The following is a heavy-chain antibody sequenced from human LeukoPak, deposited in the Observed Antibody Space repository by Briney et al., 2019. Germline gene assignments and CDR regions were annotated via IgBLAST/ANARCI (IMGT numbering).Heavy chain of an antibody. J-gene: IGHJ6*02. CDR1: GSTFSSYA. D-gene: IGHD2-15*01. V-gene: IGHV3-30*04. CDR2: ISYDGSNK. CDR3: AREQGCSGGSCYLQWYYYYGMDV. Sequence: GGSLRLSCAASGSTFSSYAMHWVRQAPGKGLEWVAVISYDGSNKYYADSVKGRFTISRDNSKNTLYLQMNSLRAEDTAVYYCAREQGCSGGSCYLQWYYYYGMDVWGQGTTVTVSS.